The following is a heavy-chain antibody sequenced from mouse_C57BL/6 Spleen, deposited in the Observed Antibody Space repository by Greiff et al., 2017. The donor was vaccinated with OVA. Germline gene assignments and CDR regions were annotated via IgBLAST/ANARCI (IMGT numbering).Heavy chain of an antibody. D-gene: IGHD1-1*01. CDR2: IFPGSGST. J-gene: IGHJ2*01. CDR3: ARGVLRYYFDD. CDR1: FYTFPASY. V-gene: IGHV1-75*01. Sequence: VQVVESGPELVKPGASVQISCTSSFYTFPASYINWVKQRPGQGLEWIGWIFPGSGSTYYNEKFKGKATLTVDQSSSTAYMLLSSLTSEDSAVYFCARGVLRYYFDDWGQGTTLTVSS.